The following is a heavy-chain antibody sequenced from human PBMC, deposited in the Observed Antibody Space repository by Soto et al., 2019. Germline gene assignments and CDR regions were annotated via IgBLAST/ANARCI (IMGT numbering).Heavy chain of an antibody. J-gene: IGHJ5*02. CDR1: GFTVSSNY. CDR3: ARTQGRSYCSGGSCYPKRWPNWLDP. V-gene: IGHV3-53*04. D-gene: IGHD2-15*01. Sequence: GGSLRLSCAASGFTVSSNYMSWVRQAPGKGLEWVSVIYSGGSTYYADSVKGRFTISRHNSKNTLYLQMNSLRAEDTAVYYCARTQGRSYCSGGSCYPKRWPNWLDPWGQGTLVTFSS. CDR2: IYSGGST.